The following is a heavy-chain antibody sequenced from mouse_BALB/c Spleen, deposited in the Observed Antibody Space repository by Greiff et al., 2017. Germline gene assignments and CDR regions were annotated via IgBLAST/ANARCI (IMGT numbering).Heavy chain of an antibody. J-gene: IGHJ4*01. CDR1: GFSLTSYG. CDR2: IWAGGST. V-gene: IGHV2-9*02. CDR3: ARDDYGYSYAMDY. D-gene: IGHD1-2*01. Sequence: VKLMESGPGLVAPSQSLSITCTVSGFSLTSYGVHWVRQPPGKGLEWLGVIWAGGSTDYNSALMSRLSISKDNSKSQVFLKMNSLQTDDTAMYYCARDDYGYSYAMDYWGQGTSVTVSS.